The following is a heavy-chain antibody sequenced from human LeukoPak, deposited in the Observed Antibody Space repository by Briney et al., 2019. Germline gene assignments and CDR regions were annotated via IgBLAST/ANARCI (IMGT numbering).Heavy chain of an antibody. V-gene: IGHV4-59*01. CDR2: IYSRGLTRGST. CDR3: ARDQEYSGSYYRYFDY. J-gene: IGHJ4*02. D-gene: IGHD1-26*01. Sequence: SETLSLTCTVSGGSLSSYYWSWIRQPPGKGLEWIGYIYSRGLTRGSTNYNPSLKSRVTISVDTSKNQFSLKLSSVTAADTAVYYCARDQEYSGSYYRYFDYWGQGTLVTVSS. CDR1: GGSLSSYY.